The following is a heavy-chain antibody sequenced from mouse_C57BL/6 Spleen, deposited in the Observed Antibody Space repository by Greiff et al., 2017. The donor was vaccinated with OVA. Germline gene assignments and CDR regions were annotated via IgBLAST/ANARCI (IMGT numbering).Heavy chain of an antibody. J-gene: IGHJ4*01. CDR3: ARSLAYAMDY. CDR2: IYWDDDK. Sequence: QVQLKESGPGILQSSQTLSLTCSFSGFSLRTSGMGVSWIRQPSGKGLEWLAHIYWDDDKRSNPSLKSRLTISKDTARNQVFLKSTSVDTADTATYYWARSLAYAMDYRGQGTSVTVAS. V-gene: IGHV8-12*01. CDR1: GFSLRTSGMG.